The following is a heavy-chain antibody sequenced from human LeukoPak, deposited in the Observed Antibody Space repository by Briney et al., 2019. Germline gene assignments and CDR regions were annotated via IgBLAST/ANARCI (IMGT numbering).Heavy chain of an antibody. V-gene: IGHV3-74*01. CDR3: ARASSWLLVY. Sequence: PGGSLRLSCGGSGFTFQEYGMSWVRQAPGEGLEWVSRINSDGSSTSYADSVKGRFTISRDNAKNTLYLQMNSLRAEDTAVYYCARASSWLLVYWGQGTLVTVSS. CDR2: INSDGSST. D-gene: IGHD3-22*01. CDR1: GFTFQEYG. J-gene: IGHJ4*02.